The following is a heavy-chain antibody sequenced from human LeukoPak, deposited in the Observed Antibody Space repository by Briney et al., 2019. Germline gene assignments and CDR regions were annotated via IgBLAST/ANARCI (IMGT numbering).Heavy chain of an antibody. V-gene: IGHV4-34*01. J-gene: IGHJ6*04. Sequence: PSETLSLTCAVYGGSFSGYYWSWIRQPPGKGLEWIGEINHSENTYYNPSLKSRVAISVDTSKNQFSLKLSSVTAADTSVYYCARGFAYCGGDCYSPWGLDVWGKGTTVTVSS. CDR3: ARGFAYCGGDCYSPWGLDV. CDR1: GGSFSGYY. D-gene: IGHD2-21*02. CDR2: INHSENT.